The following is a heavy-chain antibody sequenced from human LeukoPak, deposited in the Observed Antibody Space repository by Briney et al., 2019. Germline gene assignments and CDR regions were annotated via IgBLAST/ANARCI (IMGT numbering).Heavy chain of an antibody. Sequence: SETLSLTCAVYGGSFSGYYWSWIRQPPGKGLEWIGEINHNGSTNYNPSLKSRVTISVDTSKNQFSLKLSSVTAADTAVYYCARHRSVAVAGTAFDYWGQGTLVTVSS. CDR1: GGSFSGYY. CDR3: ARHRSVAVAGTAFDY. J-gene: IGHJ4*02. V-gene: IGHV4-34*01. CDR2: INHNGST. D-gene: IGHD6-19*01.